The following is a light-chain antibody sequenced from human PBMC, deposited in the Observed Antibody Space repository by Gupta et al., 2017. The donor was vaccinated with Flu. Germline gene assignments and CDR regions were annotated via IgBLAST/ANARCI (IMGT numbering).Light chain of an antibody. Sequence: PVSLGQPAAITCRASQSVVHRNGNTYLTCFQKRPGQSPRRLIYRVSNRDSGVPDRFSGSGSGTDFTLKISRVEAEDVGVYYCMQGTHWPTFGQGTKVEIK. CDR2: RVS. V-gene: IGKV2-30*02. J-gene: IGKJ1*01. CDR1: QSVVHRNGNTY. CDR3: MQGTHWPT.